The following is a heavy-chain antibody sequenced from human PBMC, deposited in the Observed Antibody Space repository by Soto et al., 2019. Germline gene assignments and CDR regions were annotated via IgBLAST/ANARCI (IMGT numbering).Heavy chain of an antibody. CDR3: ASGSHVPHY. J-gene: IGHJ4*02. V-gene: IGHV4-30-2*01. D-gene: IGHD6-6*01. Sequence: QLQLQESGSGLVKPSQTLSLTCAVSGGSISSGGYSWSWIRQPPGKGLEWIGYISHSGSTYYNTSLKSRVTISVDRAKNQFSLKLSSVTAADTAMYYCASGSHVPHYWGQGTLVTVSS. CDR1: GGSISSGGYS. CDR2: ISHSGST.